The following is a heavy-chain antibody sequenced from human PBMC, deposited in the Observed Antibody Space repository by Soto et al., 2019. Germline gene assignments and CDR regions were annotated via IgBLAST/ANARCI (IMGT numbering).Heavy chain of an antibody. CDR3: ARGNSRYCSGGSCFIAVAQYGMDV. Sequence: EVQLVESGGGLVQPGGSLRLSCAASGFTFSSYSMNWVRQAPGKGLEWVSYISSSSSTIYYADSVKGRFTLSRDNAKNSLYLQMSGLGDEDTAVYYCARGNSRYCSGGSCFIAVAQYGMDVWGQGTTVTVSS. D-gene: IGHD2-15*01. V-gene: IGHV3-48*02. CDR1: GFTFSSYS. CDR2: ISSSSSTI. J-gene: IGHJ6*02.